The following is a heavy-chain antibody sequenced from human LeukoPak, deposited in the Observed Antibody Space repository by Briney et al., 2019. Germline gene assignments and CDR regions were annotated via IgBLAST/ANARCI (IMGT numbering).Heavy chain of an antibody. J-gene: IGHJ4*02. Sequence: RAAGSLRLSCAASGFTFSSYAMSWVRQAPGKGLEWVSAISGSGGSTYYADSVKGRFTIPRDNSKNTLYLQMNSLRAEDTAVYYCAKELRYCSSTSCYTVDYWGQGTLVTVSS. CDR2: ISGSGGST. CDR1: GFTFSSYA. CDR3: AKELRYCSSTSCYTVDY. D-gene: IGHD2-2*02. V-gene: IGHV3-23*01.